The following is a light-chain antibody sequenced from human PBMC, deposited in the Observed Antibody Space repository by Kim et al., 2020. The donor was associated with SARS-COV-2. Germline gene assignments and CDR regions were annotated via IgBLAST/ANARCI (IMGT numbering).Light chain of an antibody. CDR3: QQYGSSPWT. J-gene: IGKJ1*01. Sequence: APGERATLSCGASQRVSSIYLAWFQQKPGLAPRLLIYDASIRASGIPDRFSGSGSGTDFTLTINRLGPEDFAVYYCQQYGSSPWTFGQGTKVDI. CDR2: DAS. CDR1: QRVSSIY. V-gene: IGKV3D-20*01.